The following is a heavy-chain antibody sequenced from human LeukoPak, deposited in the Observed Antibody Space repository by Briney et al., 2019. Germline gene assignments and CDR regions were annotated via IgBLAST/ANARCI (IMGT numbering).Heavy chain of an antibody. J-gene: IGHJ4*02. Sequence: GGSLRLSCAASGFTFSNAWMNWVRQAPGKGLEWVGRIKSKTDGGTTDYAAPVKGRFTISRDDSKNTLYLQTNSLKTEDTAVYYCTTDTWIQLWSQSYWGQGTLVTISS. CDR3: TTDTWIQLWSQSY. D-gene: IGHD5-18*01. CDR2: IKSKTDGGTT. V-gene: IGHV3-15*07. CDR1: GFTFSNAW.